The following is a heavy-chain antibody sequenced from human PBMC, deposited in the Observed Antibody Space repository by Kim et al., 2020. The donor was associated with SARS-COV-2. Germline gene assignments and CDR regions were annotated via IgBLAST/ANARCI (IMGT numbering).Heavy chain of an antibody. J-gene: IGHJ4*02. CDR2: IYYSGST. V-gene: IGHV4-30-4*01. CDR3: ARAAYVLRFLDWLNPPPYFDY. CDR1: GGSISSGDYY. Sequence: SETLSLTCTVSGGSISSGDYYWSWIRQPPGKGLEWIGYIYYSGSTYYNPSLKSRVTISVDTSKNQFSLKLSSVTAADTAVYYCARAAYVLRFLDWLNPPPYFDYWGQGTLVTVSS. D-gene: IGHD3-3*01.